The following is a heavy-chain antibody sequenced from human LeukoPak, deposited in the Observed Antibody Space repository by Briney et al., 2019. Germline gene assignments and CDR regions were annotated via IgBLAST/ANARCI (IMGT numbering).Heavy chain of an antibody. V-gene: IGHV3-53*01. CDR2: IYSGGST. CDR1: GFTVSSNY. CDR3: ARGTVDTVMPRDYYYYMDV. D-gene: IGHD5-18*01. Sequence: GGCRRLSCAASGFTVSSNYMSWVRQAPGKGLEWVSVIYSGGSTYYADSVKGRFTISRDNSKNTLYLQMNSLRAEDTAVYYCARGTVDTVMPRDYYYYMDVWGKGTTVTVSS. J-gene: IGHJ6*03.